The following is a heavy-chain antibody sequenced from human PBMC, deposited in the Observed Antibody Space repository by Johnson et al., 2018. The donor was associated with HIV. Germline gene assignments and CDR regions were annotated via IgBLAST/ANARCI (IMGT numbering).Heavy chain of an antibody. Sequence: VQLVESGGGLVQPGGSLRLSCAASGFNFDDYTMHWVRQVPGKGLEWVSLISWNGGSTYYADSVEGRFTISRDNSENSLYLQMNSLRSEDTALYYCTTRFIAARAFDIWGQGTMVTVSS. CDR3: TTRFIAARAFDI. J-gene: IGHJ3*02. D-gene: IGHD6-6*01. CDR2: ISWNGGST. CDR1: GFNFDDYT. V-gene: IGHV3-43*01.